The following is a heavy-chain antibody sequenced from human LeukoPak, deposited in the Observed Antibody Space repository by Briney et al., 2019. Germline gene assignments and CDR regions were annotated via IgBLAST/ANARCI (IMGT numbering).Heavy chain of an antibody. CDR1: GFTFSSYW. CDR2: IKQDGSEK. Sequence: PGGSLRLSCAASGFTFSSYWMSWVRQAPGKGLEWVANIKQDGSEKYYVDSVKGRFTISRDNAKNSLYLQMNSLRAEGTAVYYCARDGKGQLGIYYYYMDVWGKGTTVTVSS. D-gene: IGHD6-6*01. CDR3: ARDGKGQLGIYYYYMDV. J-gene: IGHJ6*03. V-gene: IGHV3-7*01.